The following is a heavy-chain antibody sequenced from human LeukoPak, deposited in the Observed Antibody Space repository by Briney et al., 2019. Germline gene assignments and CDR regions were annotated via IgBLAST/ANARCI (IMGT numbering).Heavy chain of an antibody. V-gene: IGHV3-30*02. Sequence: GGSLRLSCAASGFTFSSYGMHWVRQAPGKGLEWVAFIRYDGSDKYYADSVKGRFTISRDNSKNTLYLQMNSLRAEDTAAYYCANLPIRGSGSYYTDYWGQGTLVTASS. J-gene: IGHJ4*02. CDR2: IRYDGSDK. CDR1: GFTFSSYG. CDR3: ANLPIRGSGSYYTDY. D-gene: IGHD3-10*01.